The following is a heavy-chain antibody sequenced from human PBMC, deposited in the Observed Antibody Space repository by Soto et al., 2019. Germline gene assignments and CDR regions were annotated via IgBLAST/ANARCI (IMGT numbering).Heavy chain of an antibody. CDR1: GGSISSGGYY. CDR2: IYYSGST. Sequence: PSETLSLTCTVSGGSISSGGYYWSWIRQHPGKGLEWIGYIYYSGSTYYNPSLKSRVTISVDTSKNQFSLKLSSVTAADTAVYYCARGRFDWLLSLSSFDPWGQGTLVTVSS. D-gene: IGHD3-9*01. V-gene: IGHV4-31*03. J-gene: IGHJ5*02. CDR3: ARGRFDWLLSLSSFDP.